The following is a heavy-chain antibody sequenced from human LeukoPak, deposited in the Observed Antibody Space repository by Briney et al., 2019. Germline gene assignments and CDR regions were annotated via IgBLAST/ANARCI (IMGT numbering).Heavy chain of an antibody. V-gene: IGHV3-23*01. CDR3: AKDRSGDGYNYYYGMDV. CDR2: ISGSGGST. CDR1: GFTFSNAW. D-gene: IGHD5-24*01. J-gene: IGHJ6*02. Sequence: GGSLRLSCAASGFTFSNAWMSWVRQAPGKGLEWVSAISGSGGSTYYADSVKGRFTISRDNSKNTLYLQMNSLRAEDTAVYYCAKDRSGDGYNYYYGMDVWGQGTTVTVSS.